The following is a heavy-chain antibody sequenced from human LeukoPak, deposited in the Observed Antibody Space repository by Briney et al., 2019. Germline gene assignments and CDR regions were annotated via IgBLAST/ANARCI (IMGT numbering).Heavy chain of an antibody. CDR2: IYYSGST. Sequence: KPSETLSITCTGSGGSISSYYWSWIRQPPGKGLEWIGYIYYSGSTNYNPSLKSRVTISVDTSKNQFSLKLSSVTAADTAVYYCARALNDYGDYLDYWGQGTLVTVSS. CDR3: ARALNDYGDYLDY. V-gene: IGHV4-59*01. D-gene: IGHD4-17*01. CDR1: GGSISSYY. J-gene: IGHJ4*02.